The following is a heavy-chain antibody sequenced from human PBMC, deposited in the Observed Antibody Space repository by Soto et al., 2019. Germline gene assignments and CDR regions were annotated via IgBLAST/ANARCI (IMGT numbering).Heavy chain of an antibody. J-gene: IGHJ4*02. CDR2: IYWDDDK. Sequence: QITLRESGPTRVKPTQPLTLTCTFSGFSLSARPVAVGWIRPPPGKALERLALIYWDDDKRYSPSLTSTLTITKDTSKNHVVLTMTNMDPMYTAIYYWVHRAGIDGNWNGGYFDYCGQGAMVTVSS. CDR3: VHRAGIDGNWNGGYFDY. V-gene: IGHV2-5*02. D-gene: IGHD1-1*01. CDR1: GFSLSARPVA.